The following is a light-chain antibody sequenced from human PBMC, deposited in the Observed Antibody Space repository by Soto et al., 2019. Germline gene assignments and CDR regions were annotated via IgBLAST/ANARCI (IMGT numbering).Light chain of an antibody. V-gene: IGKV3-15*01. CDR1: QSVSSN. Sequence: EIVMTQSPATLSLSPRERATLSFRASQSVSSNLAWYQQKPGQAPRLLIYGASTRATGIPARFSGSGSGTEFTLTISSLQSEDFAVYYCQQYHNWPPWPFGQGPKVDIK. J-gene: IGKJ1*01. CDR2: GAS. CDR3: QQYHNWPPWP.